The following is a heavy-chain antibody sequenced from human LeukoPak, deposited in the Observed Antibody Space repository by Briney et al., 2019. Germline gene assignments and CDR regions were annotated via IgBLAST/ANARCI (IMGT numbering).Heavy chain of an antibody. CDR1: GGSISSGGYY. CDR3: ARLSVVVPAAMEFDY. CDR2: IYYSGST. Sequence: SQTLSLTCTVSGGSISSGGYYWSWIRQHPGKGLEWIGYIYYSGSTYYNPSLKSRVTISVDTSKNQFSLKLSSVTAADTAVYYCARLSVVVPAAMEFDYWGQGTLVTVSS. D-gene: IGHD2-2*01. V-gene: IGHV4-31*03. J-gene: IGHJ4*02.